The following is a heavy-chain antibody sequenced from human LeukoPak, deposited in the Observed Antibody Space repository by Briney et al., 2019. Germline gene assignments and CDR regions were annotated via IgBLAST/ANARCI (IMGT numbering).Heavy chain of an antibody. Sequence: QTGGSLRLSCVASGFTFSISAMNWVRQAPGKGLEWVSTISGSGGTTNYADSVKGRFTISRDNSKNTLYLQMNSLRAEDTAIYYCAKGAMEDDYYYYGMDVWGQGTTVTVSS. CDR1: GFTFSISA. D-gene: IGHD1-1*01. CDR3: AKGAMEDDYYYYGMDV. CDR2: ISGSGGTT. J-gene: IGHJ6*02. V-gene: IGHV3-23*01.